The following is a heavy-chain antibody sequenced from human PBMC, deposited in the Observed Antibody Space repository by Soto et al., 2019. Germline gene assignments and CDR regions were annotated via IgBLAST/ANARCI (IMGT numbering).Heavy chain of an antibody. J-gene: IGHJ5*02. D-gene: IGHD3-10*01. Sequence: TSETLSLTCAVYGGSFSGYYWSWIRQPPGKGLEWIGEINHSGSTNYNPSLKSRVTISVDTSKNQFSLKLSSVTAADTAVYYCARGSPGITMVRGPPFDPWGQGTLVTVSS. CDR1: GGSFSGYY. CDR2: INHSGST. CDR3: ARGSPGITMVRGPPFDP. V-gene: IGHV4-34*01.